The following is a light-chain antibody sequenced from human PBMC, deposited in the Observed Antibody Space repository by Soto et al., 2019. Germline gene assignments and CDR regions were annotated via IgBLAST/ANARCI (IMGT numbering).Light chain of an antibody. CDR2: GAS. V-gene: IGKV3-20*01. CDR1: QSVSRR. Sequence: EIVLTQSPGTLSLSPGGRATLSCRASQSVSRRLAWYQHRPGQSPRLLISGASMRASGVPVRFSGSGSGTDFTLTISRLEPEDFAVYYCQHYGETPITVGLWTRLEV. CDR3: QHYGETPIT. J-gene: IGKJ5*01.